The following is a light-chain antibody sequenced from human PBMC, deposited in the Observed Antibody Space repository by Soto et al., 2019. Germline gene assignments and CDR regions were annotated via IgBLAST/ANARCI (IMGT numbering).Light chain of an antibody. V-gene: IGKV2-30*02. J-gene: IGKJ1*01. CDR1: QCLVHGDGNTY. Sequence: DVVMAQSPPSLPVTRGQPASISCRVRQCLVHGDGNTYLSWFQKRPGQSPRRLIYKVSNRDSGVPDRFSGIVSGTDFKLKFSRVEAEEGGVYEGMQGVHWTTTFCPLTKLEIK. CDR3: MQGVHWTTT. CDR2: KVS.